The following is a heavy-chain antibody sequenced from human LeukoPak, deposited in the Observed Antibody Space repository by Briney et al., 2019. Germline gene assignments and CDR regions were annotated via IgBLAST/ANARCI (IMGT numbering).Heavy chain of an antibody. CDR2: ISSSGSTI. CDR1: GVTFSNYE. CDR3: AERGITMIGGV. Sequence: GGSLRLSCAASGVTFSNYEFNWVPQAPGKGLGWVSNISSSGSTIYYADSVKGRFTISRDNAKKSLYLQMNSLRAEDTAVYYCAERGITMIGGVWGKGITVTISS. V-gene: IGHV3-48*03. D-gene: IGHD3-10*02. J-gene: IGHJ6*04.